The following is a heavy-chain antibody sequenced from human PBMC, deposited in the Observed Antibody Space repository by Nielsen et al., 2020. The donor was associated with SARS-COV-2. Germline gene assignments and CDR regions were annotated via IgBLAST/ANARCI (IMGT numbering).Heavy chain of an antibody. D-gene: IGHD6-13*01. CDR3: ARDRWQQLVPTY. CDR2: IYDSGST. V-gene: IGHV4-30-2*01. Sequence: SETLSLTCAVSGGSISSGGYSWSWIRQPPGEGLEWIGYIYDSGSTYYNPSLKSRVTISVDTSKNQFSLKVNSVTAADTAVYYCARDRWQQLVPTYWGQGTLVTVSS. CDR1: GGSISSGGYS. J-gene: IGHJ4*02.